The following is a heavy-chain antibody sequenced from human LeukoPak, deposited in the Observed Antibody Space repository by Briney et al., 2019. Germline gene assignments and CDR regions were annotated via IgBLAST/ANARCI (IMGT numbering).Heavy chain of an antibody. V-gene: IGHV3-23*01. CDR3: AKEGQQWLVRDNYFDY. CDR2: ISGSGGST. CDR1: GGSFSGYY. J-gene: IGHJ4*02. D-gene: IGHD6-19*01. Sequence: PSETLSLTCAVYGGSFSGYYWSWIRQPPGKGLEWVSAISGSGGSTYYADSVKGRFTISRDNSKNTLYLQMNSLRAEDTAVYYCAKEGQQWLVRDNYFDYWGQGTLVTVSS.